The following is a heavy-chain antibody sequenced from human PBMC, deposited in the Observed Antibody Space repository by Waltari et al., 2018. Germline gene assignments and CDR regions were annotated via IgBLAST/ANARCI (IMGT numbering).Heavy chain of an antibody. CDR3: ARAGSSDYYYYMDV. CDR2: ISYDGSNK. D-gene: IGHD2-15*01. V-gene: IGHV3-30-3*01. J-gene: IGHJ6*03. Sequence: QVQLVESGGGVVQPGRSLRLSCAASGFTFSSYAMHWVRQAPGKGLEWVAVISYDGSNKYYADSVKGRFTISRDNSKNTLYLQMNSLRAEDTAVYYCARAGSSDYYYYMDVWGNGTTVTVSS. CDR1: GFTFSSYA.